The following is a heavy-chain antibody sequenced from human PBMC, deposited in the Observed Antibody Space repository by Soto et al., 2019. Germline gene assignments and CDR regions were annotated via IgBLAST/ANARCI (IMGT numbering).Heavy chain of an antibody. CDR2: IYPRDSDT. CDR3: ARPVSRYCSSTSCYTRENYGMDV. D-gene: IGHD2-2*02. Sequence: GESLKISCKASGYTFTSSWIGWVRQMPGKGLEWMGIIYPRDSDTRYSPSFQGQVTISADKSNSIAYLQWSSLKASDTAMYYCARPVSRYCSSTSCYTRENYGMDVWGQGTTVTVSS. V-gene: IGHV5-51*01. J-gene: IGHJ6*02. CDR1: GYTFTSSW.